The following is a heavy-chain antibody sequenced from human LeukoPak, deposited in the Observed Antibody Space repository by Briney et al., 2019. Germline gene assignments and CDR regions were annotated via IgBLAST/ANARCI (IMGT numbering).Heavy chain of an antibody. CDR2: IWYDGSNK. CDR3: ASVYGSGTALDY. Sequence: GGSLRLSCAASGFTFSSYGMHWVRQAPGKGLEWVAVIWYDGSNKYYADSVKGRFTISRDSSKNTLYLQMNSLRAEDTAVYYCASVYGSGTALDYWGQGTLVTVSS. V-gene: IGHV3-33*01. D-gene: IGHD3-10*01. J-gene: IGHJ4*02. CDR1: GFTFSSYG.